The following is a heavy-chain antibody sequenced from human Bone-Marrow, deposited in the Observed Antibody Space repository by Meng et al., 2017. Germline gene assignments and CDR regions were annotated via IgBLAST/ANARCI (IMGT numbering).Heavy chain of an antibody. D-gene: IGHD5-12*01. V-gene: IGHV1-69*02. CDR3: AETKNSGHDSDDAFDI. CDR1: VGTFSSYT. J-gene: IGHJ3*02. CDR2: IIPILGIA. Sequence: SVKVSCKASVGTFSSYTISWVRQAPGQGLEWMGRIIPILGIANYAQKFQGRVRITADKSTSTAYMELSSLRSEDTAVYYCAETKNSGHDSDDAFDIWGQGTMVTVSS.